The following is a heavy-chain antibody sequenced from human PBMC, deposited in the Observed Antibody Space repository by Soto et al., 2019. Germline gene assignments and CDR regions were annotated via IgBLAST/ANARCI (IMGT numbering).Heavy chain of an antibody. CDR1: GFTFSSYW. CDR3: ARRYYYILTGYFFFDY. J-gene: IGHJ4*02. D-gene: IGHD3-9*01. CDR2: IKQDGSEK. V-gene: IGHV3-7*01. Sequence: GGSLRLSCAASGFTFSSYWMSWVRQAPGKGLEWVANIKQDGSEKYYVDSVKGRFTISRDNAKNSLYLQMNSLRAEDTAVYYCARRYYYILTGYFFFDYSGQRTLVTVSS.